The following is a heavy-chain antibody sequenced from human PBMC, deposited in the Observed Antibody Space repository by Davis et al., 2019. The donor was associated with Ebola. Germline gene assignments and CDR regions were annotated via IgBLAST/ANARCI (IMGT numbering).Heavy chain of an antibody. CDR2: ISGSGGST. V-gene: IGHV3-23*01. D-gene: IGHD1-26*01. J-gene: IGHJ4*02. Sequence: GESLKISCAASGFTFSSYALSRVRQAPGKGLEWVSGISGSGGSTYYADSVKSRFTISRDNSKHTLYLQMNSLRAEDTAIYYCAKDMYRGSSVDFDYWGQGTLVTVSS. CDR1: GFTFSSYA. CDR3: AKDMYRGSSVDFDY.